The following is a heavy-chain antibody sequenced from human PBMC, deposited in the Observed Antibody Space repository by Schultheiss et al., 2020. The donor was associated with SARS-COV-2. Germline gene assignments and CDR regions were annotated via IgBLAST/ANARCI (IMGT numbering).Heavy chain of an antibody. CDR2: ISGSGGST. D-gene: IGHD6-13*01. Sequence: GGSLRLSCAASGFTFSSYAMSWVRQAPGKGLEWVSAISGSGGSTYYADSVKGRFTISRDNSKNTLYLQMNSLRAEDTAVYYCANLPDDLYSSSWYWWFDPWGQGTLVTVSS. CDR1: GFTFSSYA. CDR3: ANLPDDLYSSSWYWWFDP. J-gene: IGHJ5*02. V-gene: IGHV3-23*01.